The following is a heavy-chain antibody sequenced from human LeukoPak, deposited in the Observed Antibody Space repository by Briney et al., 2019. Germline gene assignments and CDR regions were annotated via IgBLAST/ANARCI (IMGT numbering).Heavy chain of an antibody. Sequence: GGSLKLSCAASGFTFSGSAMHWVRQASGEGLEWVGRIRSTANGYATAYAASVKGRFTISRDDSKNTAYLQMDSLKTEDTAVYYCTGNYYGSGSYADFDYWGQGTLVTVSS. CDR1: GFTFSGSA. V-gene: IGHV3-73*01. CDR3: TGNYYGSGSYADFDY. D-gene: IGHD3-10*01. J-gene: IGHJ4*02. CDR2: IRSTANGYAT.